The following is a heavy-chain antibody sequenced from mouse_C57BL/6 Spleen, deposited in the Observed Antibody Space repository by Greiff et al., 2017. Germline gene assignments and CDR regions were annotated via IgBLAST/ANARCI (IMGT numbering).Heavy chain of an antibody. CDR2: IDPSDGGT. Sequence: QVQLQQPGAELVRPGSSVKPSCKASGYTFTSYWMHWVKQRPIQGLEWIGNIDPSDGGTHYNQKFKDKATLTVDKSSSTAYMQLSSLTSEDSAVYYCARGDSSSVGYWGQGTTLTVSA. J-gene: IGHJ2*01. CDR3: ARGDSSSVGY. V-gene: IGHV1-52*01. D-gene: IGHD1-1*01. CDR1: GYTFTSYW.